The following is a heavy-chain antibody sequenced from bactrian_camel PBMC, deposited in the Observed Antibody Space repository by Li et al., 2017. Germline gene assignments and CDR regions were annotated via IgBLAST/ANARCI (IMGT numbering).Heavy chain of an antibody. CDR1: TFTGSSYC. D-gene: IGHD4*01. CDR2: IGSDSTI. CDR3: AAARRWNTCASIATTGTDFDY. J-gene: IGHJ6*01. Sequence: VQLVESGGGSVQAGGSLRLSCNTSTFTGSSYCMGWFHQPGNIRGGVAAIGSDSTITYADSVRGRFSISRDHDKNTFNLRMNSLKSEDTDMYFCAAARRWNTCASIATTGTDFDYWGQGTQVTVS. V-gene: IGHV3S1*01.